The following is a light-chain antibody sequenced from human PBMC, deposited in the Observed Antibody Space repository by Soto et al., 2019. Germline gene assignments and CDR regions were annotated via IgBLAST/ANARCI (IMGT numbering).Light chain of an antibody. Sequence: QSVLTQPRSVSGSPGQSLTISCTGTSNDVGGYSYVSWYQQHPGKAPKLMIYDVTKRPSGVPDRFSGSKSGNTASLTISGLQAEDEGDYYCCSHAGSYTYVFGTGTKVTVL. CDR2: DVT. CDR3: CSHAGSYTYV. V-gene: IGLV2-11*01. CDR1: SNDVGGYSY. J-gene: IGLJ1*01.